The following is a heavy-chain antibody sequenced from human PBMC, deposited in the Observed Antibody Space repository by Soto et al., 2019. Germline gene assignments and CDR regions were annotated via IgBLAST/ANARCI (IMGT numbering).Heavy chain of an antibody. D-gene: IGHD3-9*01. CDR3: TKGAERTVQRFLDWVCGH. CDR2: INPNSGGT. CDR1: GYTLTDYS. V-gene: IGHV1-2*02. Sequence: GASVKVSCKASGYTLTDYSIHWARQAPGQGLEWLGWINPNSGGTNYAQKFRGRVTLSRDTSISTSYLELGRLTTDDTAVYYCTKGAERTVQRFLDWVCGHWGQGTPVTVSS. J-gene: IGHJ4*02.